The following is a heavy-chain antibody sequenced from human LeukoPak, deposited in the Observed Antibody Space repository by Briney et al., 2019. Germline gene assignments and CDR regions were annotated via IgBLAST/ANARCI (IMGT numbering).Heavy chain of an antibody. CDR1: GASITSSNW. Sequence: SETLSLTCAVSGASITSSNWWSWVRQPPGKGLEWIGSLYYSGSTYYNPSLKSRVTISVDTSKNQFSLKLSSVTAADTAVYYCTRQVGYSSGWYSHDYWGQGTLVTVSS. J-gene: IGHJ4*02. CDR3: TRQVGYSSGWYSHDY. V-gene: IGHV4-39*01. CDR2: LYYSGST. D-gene: IGHD6-19*01.